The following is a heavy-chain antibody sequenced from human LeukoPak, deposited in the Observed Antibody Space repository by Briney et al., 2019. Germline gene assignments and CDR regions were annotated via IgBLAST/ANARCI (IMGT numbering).Heavy chain of an antibody. CDR2: ISYDGSNK. V-gene: IGHV3-30*03. Sequence: GRSLRLSCAASGFTFSSYGMHWVRQAPGKGLEWVAVISYDGSNKYYADSVKGRFTISRDNSKNTLYLQMNSLRAEDTAVYYCWRAPEEYYFDYWAREPWSPSPQ. D-gene: IGHD1-14*01. J-gene: IGHJ4*02. CDR3: WRAPEEYYFDY. CDR1: GFTFSSYG.